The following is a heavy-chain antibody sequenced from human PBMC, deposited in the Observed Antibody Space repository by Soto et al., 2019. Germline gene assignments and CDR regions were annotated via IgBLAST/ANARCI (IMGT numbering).Heavy chain of an antibody. Sequence: GGSLRLSCAASGFTFSNYEMNWVRQAPGKGLDWVAFISTSGSVKYYADSVKGRFIISRDNAKNSLSLQMNSLRAEDTAVYYCVRDPGCTSTSCYTGTFDSWGQGALVTVSS. D-gene: IGHD2-2*02. J-gene: IGHJ4*02. CDR2: ISTSGSVK. CDR1: GFTFSNYE. CDR3: VRDPGCTSTSCYTGTFDS. V-gene: IGHV3-48*03.